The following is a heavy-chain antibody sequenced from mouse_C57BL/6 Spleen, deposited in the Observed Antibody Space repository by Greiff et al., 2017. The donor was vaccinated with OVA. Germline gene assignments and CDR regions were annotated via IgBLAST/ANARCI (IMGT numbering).Heavy chain of an antibody. CDR3: ARSDYGSSSYWYFDV. CDR2: INPNNGGT. CDR1: GYTFTDYN. V-gene: IGHV1-22*01. D-gene: IGHD1-1*01. Sequence: EVQLQESGPELVKPGASVKMSCKASGYTFTDYNMHWVKQSHGKSLEWIGYINPNNGGTSYNQQFNGKATLTVNKSSSTAYMELRSLTSEDSAVYYCARSDYGSSSYWYFDVWGTGTTVTVSS. J-gene: IGHJ1*03.